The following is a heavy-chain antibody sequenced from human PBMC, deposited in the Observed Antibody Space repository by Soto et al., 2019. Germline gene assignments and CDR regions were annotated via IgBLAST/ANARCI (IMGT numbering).Heavy chain of an antibody. D-gene: IGHD3-10*01. Sequence: GGSLRLSCAASGFTFSSYSMNWVRQAPGKGLEWVSYISSSSSTIYYADSVKGRFTISRDNAKNSLYLQMNSLRDEDTAVYYCARDGILLWFGELPTNYGMDVWGQGTTVTVSS. J-gene: IGHJ6*02. V-gene: IGHV3-48*02. CDR3: ARDGILLWFGELPTNYGMDV. CDR2: ISSSSSTI. CDR1: GFTFSSYS.